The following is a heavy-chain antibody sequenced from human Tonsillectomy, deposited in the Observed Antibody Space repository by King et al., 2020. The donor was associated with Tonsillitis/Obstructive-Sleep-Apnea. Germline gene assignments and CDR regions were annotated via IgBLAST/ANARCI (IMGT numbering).Heavy chain of an antibody. V-gene: IGHV1-18*01. CDR3: ARGAYSGGYSDAFDI. CDR1: GYTFTSYG. D-gene: IGHD1-26*01. Sequence: QLVQSGTEVKKPGASVKVSCKASGYTFTSYGISWVRQAPGQGLEWMGWISAYTGNTKYAQKLQGRGTMTTDTSTSTAYMELRSLKSDDTAVYFCARGAYSGGYSDAFDIWGQGTMVTVSS. CDR2: ISAYTGNT. J-gene: IGHJ3*02.